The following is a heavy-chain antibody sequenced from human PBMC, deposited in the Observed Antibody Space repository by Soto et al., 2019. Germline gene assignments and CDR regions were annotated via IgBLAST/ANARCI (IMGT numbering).Heavy chain of an antibody. CDR3: AKRAWLDSTGSCDY. V-gene: IGHV3-23*01. CDR1: GFGFKSYD. J-gene: IGHJ4*02. Sequence: EVQLLESGGDLVHPGESLGLSCAASGFGFKSYDMTWVRQAPGKGLEWVSSISTDGVTTYYADSVKGRFTISRDNSKNILYLHMNSLRAEDSAVYHCAKRAWLDSTGSCDYWGQGTLVTVSS. CDR2: ISTDGVTT. D-gene: IGHD3-10*01.